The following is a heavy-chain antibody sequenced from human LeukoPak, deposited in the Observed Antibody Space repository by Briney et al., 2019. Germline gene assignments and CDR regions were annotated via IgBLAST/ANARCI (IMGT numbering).Heavy chain of an antibody. D-gene: IGHD3-3*01. Sequence: SETLSLTRTVSGGSTSSYYWSWIRQPAGKGLEWIGRIYTSGNTNYNPSLKSRVTMSVDTSKNQFSLNLSSVTAADTAVYYCARDLTIFGVDIPGDYWGQGTLVTVSS. J-gene: IGHJ4*02. CDR2: IYTSGNT. V-gene: IGHV4-4*07. CDR1: GGSTSSYY. CDR3: ARDLTIFGVDIPGDY.